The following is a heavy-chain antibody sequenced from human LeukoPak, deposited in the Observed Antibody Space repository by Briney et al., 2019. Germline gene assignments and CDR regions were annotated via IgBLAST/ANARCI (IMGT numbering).Heavy chain of an antibody. V-gene: IGHV3-23*01. J-gene: IGHJ4*02. Sequence: GGSLRLSCTASGFTLSNYAMSWVRQGPGKGLEWVSAIAVTGGTYHADSVRGRLTISRDSSKNTLYLQMSSLRAEDAGVYYCAKAPVTTCRGTFCYPFDYWGQGTLVTVSS. D-gene: IGHD1-1*01. CDR1: GFTLSNYA. CDR2: IAVTGGT. CDR3: AKAPVTTCRGTFCYPFDY.